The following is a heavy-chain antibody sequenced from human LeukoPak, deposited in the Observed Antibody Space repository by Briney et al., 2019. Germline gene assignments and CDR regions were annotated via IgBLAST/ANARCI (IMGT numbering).Heavy chain of an antibody. CDR2: ISGSGGST. D-gene: IGHD1-14*01. V-gene: IGHV3-23*01. CDR1: GFTFSSYA. J-gene: IGHJ6*03. CDR3: AKETRKAPYYYMDV. Sequence: GGSLRLSCAASGFTFSSYAMSWVRQAPGKGLEWVSAISGSGGSTYYADSVKGRFTISRDNSKNTLYMQMNSLRAEDTAVYYCAKETRKAPYYYMDVWGKGTTVTVSS.